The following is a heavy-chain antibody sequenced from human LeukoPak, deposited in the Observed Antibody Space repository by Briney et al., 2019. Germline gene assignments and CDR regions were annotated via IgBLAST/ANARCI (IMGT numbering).Heavy chain of an antibody. CDR2: ISAYNGNT. CDR3: ARTGYCSGGSCGRDWFDP. V-gene: IGHV1-18*01. J-gene: IGHJ5*02. D-gene: IGHD2-15*01. Sequence: ASVKVSCKASGYTFTSYGISWVRKAPGQGLEWMGWISAYNGNTNYAQKLQGRVTMTTDTSTSTAYMGLRSLRSDDTAVYYCARTGYCSGGSCGRDWFDPWGQGTPVTVSS. CDR1: GYTFTSYG.